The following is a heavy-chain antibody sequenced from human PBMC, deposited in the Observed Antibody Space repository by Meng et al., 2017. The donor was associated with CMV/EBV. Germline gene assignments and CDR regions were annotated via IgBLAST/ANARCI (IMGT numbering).Heavy chain of an antibody. V-gene: IGHV3-33*01. Sequence: SCAASGFTFSSYGMHWVRQAPGKGLEWVAVIWYDGSNNYYADSVKGRFTISRDNSKNTLYLQMNSLRAEDTAVYYCARGYYDSSGYDYWGQGTLVTVSS. D-gene: IGHD3-22*01. CDR1: GFTFSSYG. CDR3: ARGYYDSSGYDY. J-gene: IGHJ4*02. CDR2: IWYDGSNN.